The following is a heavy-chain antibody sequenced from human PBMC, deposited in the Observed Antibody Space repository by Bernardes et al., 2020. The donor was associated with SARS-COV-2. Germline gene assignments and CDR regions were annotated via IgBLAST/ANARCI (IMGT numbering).Heavy chain of an antibody. Sequence: SETLSLTCAVYGGSLSGCYWNWIRQAPGKGMEWNGEINYSGSTNYNPSLKSRVPISVDTSKNQLSLKLSCVAAADTAMYYCVRAGWGMWYFGPGGGGTLVTVSS. CDR1: GGSLSGCY. D-gene: IGHD6-19*01. CDR3: VRAGWGMWYFGP. J-gene: IGHJ2*01. V-gene: IGHV4-34*01. CDR2: INYSGST.